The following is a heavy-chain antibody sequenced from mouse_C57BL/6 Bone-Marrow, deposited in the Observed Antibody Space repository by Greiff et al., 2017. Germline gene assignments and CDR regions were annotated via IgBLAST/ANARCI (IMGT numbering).Heavy chain of an antibody. CDR1: EYEFPSHD. D-gene: IGHD2-4*01. J-gene: IGHJ4*01. V-gene: IGHV5-2*01. Sequence: EVQVVESGGGLVQPGESLKLSCESNEYEFPSHDMSWVRKTPEKRLELVAAINSDGGSTYYPDTMERRFIISRDNTKKNLYLQMSSLRSEDTALYYCARHGAYDYDGGYAMDYWGQGTSVTVSS. CDR3: ARHGAYDYDGGYAMDY. CDR2: INSDGGST.